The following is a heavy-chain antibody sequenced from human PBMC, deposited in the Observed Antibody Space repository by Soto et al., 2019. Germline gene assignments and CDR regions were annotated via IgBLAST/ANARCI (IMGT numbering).Heavy chain of an antibody. CDR1: GGSISSGGYY. CDR3: ARALTTVTLRTPRFGY. J-gene: IGHJ4*02. CDR2: IYYSGST. D-gene: IGHD4-17*01. Sequence: PSETLSLTCTVSGGSISSGGYYWSWIRQHPGKGLEWIGYIYYSGSTYYNPSLKSRVTISVDTSKNQFSLKLSSVTAADTAVYYCARALTTVTLRTPRFGYWVQGTLVTVSS. V-gene: IGHV4-31*03.